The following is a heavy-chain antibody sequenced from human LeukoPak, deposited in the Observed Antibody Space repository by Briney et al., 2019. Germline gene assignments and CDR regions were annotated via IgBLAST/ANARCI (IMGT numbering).Heavy chain of an antibody. CDR3: ARGGAGTYYKRDGWFDP. CDR2: MNPNTGNT. Sequence: ASVKVSCKASGYTFNSYDINWVRKATGQGLKWWGGMNPNTGNTGYGERFQGRVTMTRDNSISTAYMELSSLTSEDTAVYYCARGGAGTYYKRDGWFDPWGQGTVVTVSS. J-gene: IGHJ5*02. V-gene: IGHV1-8*01. CDR1: GYTFNSYD. D-gene: IGHD3-10*01.